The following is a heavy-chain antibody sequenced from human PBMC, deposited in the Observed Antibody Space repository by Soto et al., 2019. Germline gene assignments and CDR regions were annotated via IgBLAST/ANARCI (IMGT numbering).Heavy chain of an antibody. CDR2: IYHSGST. CDR3: ARVSAATMLRGVIIN. Sequence: TLSLTCDVSGASISSDNWWGWVLQPPGKGLEWIGEIYHSGSTNYNPSLKSRVTISVDKSKNQFPLKLTSVTAADTAIYYCARVSAATMLRGVIINWGRGTLVTVSS. V-gene: IGHV4-4*02. J-gene: IGHJ4*02. D-gene: IGHD3-10*01. CDR1: GASISSDNW.